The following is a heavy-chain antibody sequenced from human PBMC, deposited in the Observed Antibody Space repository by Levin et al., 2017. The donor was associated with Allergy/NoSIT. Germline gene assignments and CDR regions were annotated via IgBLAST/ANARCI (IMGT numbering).Heavy chain of an antibody. Sequence: HPGGSLRLSCTASGFTFGDYAMSWFRQAPGKGLEWVGFIRSKAYGGTTEYAASVKGRFTISRDDSKSIAYLQMNSLKTEDTAVYYCTRDRGLYGDYGDTAGNWGQGTLVTVSS. CDR1: GFTFGDYA. D-gene: IGHD4-17*01. J-gene: IGHJ4*02. CDR3: TRDRGLYGDYGDTAGN. V-gene: IGHV3-49*03. CDR2: IRSKAYGGTT.